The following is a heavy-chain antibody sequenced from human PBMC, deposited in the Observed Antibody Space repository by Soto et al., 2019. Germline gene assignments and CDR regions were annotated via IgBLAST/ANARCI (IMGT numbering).Heavy chain of an antibody. Sequence: LSLTCTVSGDSISSGGFYWNWLRRQPGKGLEWIGYISYSGSTYYNPSLRSRLTLSVDTSNNQFSLRLNSVTAADTALYFCARGADNSYNWFDPWGQGTLVTVSS. CDR3: ARGADNSYNWFDP. CDR2: ISYSGST. D-gene: IGHD3-9*01. V-gene: IGHV4-31*03. J-gene: IGHJ5*02. CDR1: GDSISSGGFY.